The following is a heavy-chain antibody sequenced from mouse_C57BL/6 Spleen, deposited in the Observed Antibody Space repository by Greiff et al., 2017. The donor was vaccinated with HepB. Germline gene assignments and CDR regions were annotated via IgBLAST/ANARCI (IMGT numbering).Heavy chain of an antibody. CDR1: GFNIKDYY. D-gene: IGHD2-2*01. CDR3: ARSRGMVTTDY. V-gene: IGHV14-2*01. Sequence: EVQLQQSGAELVKPGASVKLSCTASGFNIKDYYMHWVKQRTEQGLEWIGRIDPEDGETKYAPKLQGKATLTADTSSNTAYLQLSSRTSEDTAVYYCARSRGMVTTDYWGQGTTLTVSS. CDR2: IDPEDGET. J-gene: IGHJ2*01.